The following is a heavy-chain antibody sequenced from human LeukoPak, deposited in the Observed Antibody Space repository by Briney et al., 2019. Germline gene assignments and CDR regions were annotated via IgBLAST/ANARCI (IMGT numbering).Heavy chain of an antibody. D-gene: IGHD3-10*01. CDR1: GYTLTELS. Sequence: GASVKVSCKVSGYTLTELSMHWVRQAPGKGLEWMGGFDPEDGETIYAQKFQGRVTMTEDTYTDTAYMVLSSLRSEDTAVYYCATINMVRGGGYFDPWGQGTLVTVSS. CDR2: FDPEDGET. V-gene: IGHV1-24*01. J-gene: IGHJ5*02. CDR3: ATINMVRGGGYFDP.